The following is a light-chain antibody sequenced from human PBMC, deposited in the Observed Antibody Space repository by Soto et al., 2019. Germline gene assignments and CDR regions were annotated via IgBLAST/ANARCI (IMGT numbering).Light chain of an antibody. Sequence: DIPMTQSPSSLSASVGDRVTITCQASQDISNYLNWYQQKPGKAPKLLIYDASNLETGVPSRFSGNGAGTDFTFTISSLQPEDIATYYCQQYDNLPLFTFGRGTKV. V-gene: IGKV1-33*01. J-gene: IGKJ3*01. CDR2: DAS. CDR3: QQYDNLPLFT. CDR1: QDISNY.